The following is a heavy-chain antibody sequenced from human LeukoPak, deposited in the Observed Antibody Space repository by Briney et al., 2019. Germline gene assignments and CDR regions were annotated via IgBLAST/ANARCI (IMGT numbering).Heavy chain of an antibody. CDR3: ARAHSSGWTPDY. Sequence: GGSLRLSCAASGLTFSSYGMHWVRQAPGKGLEWVAVIWYDGSNKYYADSVKGRFTISRDNSKNTLYLQMNSLRAEDTAVYYCARAHSSGWTPDYWGQGTLVTVSS. D-gene: IGHD6-19*01. J-gene: IGHJ4*02. CDR2: IWYDGSNK. V-gene: IGHV3-33*01. CDR1: GLTFSSYG.